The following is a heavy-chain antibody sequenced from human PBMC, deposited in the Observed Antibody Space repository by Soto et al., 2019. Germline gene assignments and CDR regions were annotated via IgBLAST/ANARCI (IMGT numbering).Heavy chain of an antibody. CDR1: GGSISTYY. Sequence: PSETLSLTCTVSGGSISTYYWNWIRQTPWKGLEWIGYIHHSGRTNYNPSLRSRVTISVDTSKNQFSLKLTSVTAADSAIYYCARTFFYCFGNPPSQLHLCGPGAVVTVSA. V-gene: IGHV4-59*01. CDR3: ARTFFYCFGNPPSQLHL. J-gene: IGHJ2*01. CDR2: IHHSGRT. D-gene: IGHD3-3*02.